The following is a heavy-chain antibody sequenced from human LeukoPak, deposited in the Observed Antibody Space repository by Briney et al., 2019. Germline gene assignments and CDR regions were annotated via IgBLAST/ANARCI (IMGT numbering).Heavy chain of an antibody. CDR3: ARGAFGSGYSPADY. V-gene: IGHV4-59*12. CDR1: GGSISSYY. Sequence: SETLSLTCTVSGGSISSYYWSWIRQPPGKGLEWIGYIYYSGSTNYNPSLKSRVTISVDKSKNQFSLKLSSVTAADTAVYYCARGAFGSGYSPADYWGQGTLVTVSS. CDR2: IYYSGST. D-gene: IGHD3-22*01. J-gene: IGHJ4*02.